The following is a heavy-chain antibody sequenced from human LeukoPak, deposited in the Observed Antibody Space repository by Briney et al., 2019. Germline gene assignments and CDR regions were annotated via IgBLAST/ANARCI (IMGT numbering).Heavy chain of an antibody. D-gene: IGHD4-23*01. Sequence: PGGSLRLSCAASGFTVPDNYMNWVRQSSGKGLEWVSVIYGGGDTNYADSVKGRFTISRDNSKNTLYLQMNSLRAEDTAVYYCASAFYGGNPDAGYWGQGTLVTVSS. CDR3: ASAFYGGNPDAGY. V-gene: IGHV3-53*01. J-gene: IGHJ4*02. CDR1: GFTVPDNY. CDR2: IYGGGDT.